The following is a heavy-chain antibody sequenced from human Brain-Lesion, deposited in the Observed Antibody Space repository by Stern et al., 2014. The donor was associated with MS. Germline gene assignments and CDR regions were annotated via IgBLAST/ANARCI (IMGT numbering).Heavy chain of an antibody. CDR2: SDHSGST. V-gene: IGHV4-4*02. Sequence: VQLEESGPGLVKPSGTLSLTCAVSGGSISSSNWWGWVRQSPGTGLEWIGGSDHSGSTIYNPSLKRRVTVSADQPKNRFSLNRWSVPAADTAVYFCARFPASRPHVFDSWGQGTLVTVSS. D-gene: IGHD6-13*01. CDR1: GGSISSSNW. CDR3: ARFPASRPHVFDS. J-gene: IGHJ4*02.